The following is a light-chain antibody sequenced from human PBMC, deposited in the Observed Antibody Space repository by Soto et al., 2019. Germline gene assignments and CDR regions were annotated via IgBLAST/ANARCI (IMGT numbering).Light chain of an antibody. CDR2: GAS. V-gene: IGKV3-15*01. J-gene: IGKJ1*01. CDR3: QQYNEWPET. Sequence: EIVMTQSPATLSVSPGGRATLSCRASHSVRSSLAWYQQKPGQAPRLLIHGASTRATGIPGRFSGSGSGTEFTLIISSLQSEDFAVYYCQQYNEWPETFGHGTRVEIK. CDR1: HSVRSS.